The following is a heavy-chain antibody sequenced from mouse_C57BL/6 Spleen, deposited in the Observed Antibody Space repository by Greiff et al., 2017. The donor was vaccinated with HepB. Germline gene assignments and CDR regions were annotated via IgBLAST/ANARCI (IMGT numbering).Heavy chain of an antibody. V-gene: IGHV1-18*01. J-gene: IGHJ4*01. Sequence: EVQLQESGPELVKPGASVKIPCKASGYTFTDYNMDWVKQSHGKSLEWIGDINPNNGGTIYNQKFKGKATLTVDKSSSTAYMELRSLTSEDTAVYYCARSYYSNYDYAMDYWGQGTSVTVSS. D-gene: IGHD2-5*01. CDR2: INPNNGGT. CDR1: GYTFTDYN. CDR3: ARSYYSNYDYAMDY.